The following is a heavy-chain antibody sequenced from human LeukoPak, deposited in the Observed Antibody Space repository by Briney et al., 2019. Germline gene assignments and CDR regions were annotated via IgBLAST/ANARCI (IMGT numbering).Heavy chain of an antibody. J-gene: IGHJ4*02. CDR3: VTCRAYIRGGFDF. CDR2: IYYSGST. D-gene: IGHD2-21*02. V-gene: IGHV4-30-4*08. Sequence: PSETLSLTCTVSGGSISSGDYYWSWIRQPPGKGLEWIGYIYYSGSTYYNPPLKSRVTISVDTSKNQFSLRLSSVTAADTAVYYCVTCRAYIRGGFDFWGQGALVTVSS. CDR1: GGSISSGDYY.